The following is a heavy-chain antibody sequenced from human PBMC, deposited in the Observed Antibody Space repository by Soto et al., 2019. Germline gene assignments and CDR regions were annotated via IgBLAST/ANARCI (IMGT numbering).Heavy chain of an antibody. CDR3: ARVLLWFGERGYDMDV. J-gene: IGHJ6*02. D-gene: IGHD3-10*01. CDR2: IYSGGST. V-gene: IGHV3-66*01. Sequence: EVQLVESGGGLVQPGGSLRLSCAASGFTVSSNYMSWVRQAPGKGLEWVSVIYSGGSTYYADSVKGRFTISRDNSKNTLYLQMNSLRAEDMAVYYCARVLLWFGERGYDMDVWGQGTTVTVSS. CDR1: GFTVSSNY.